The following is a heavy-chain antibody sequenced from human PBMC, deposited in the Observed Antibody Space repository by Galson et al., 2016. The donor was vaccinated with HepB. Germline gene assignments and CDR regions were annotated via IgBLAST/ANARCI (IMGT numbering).Heavy chain of an antibody. J-gene: IGHJ5*02. D-gene: IGHD1-1*01. V-gene: IGHV3-73*01. Sequence: SLRLSCAASGFTFSGSAMHWVRQASGKGLEWVGRIRSKANSYATAYAASVKGRFTISRDDSKSTAYLQMNSLKTEDTAVYYCTTHTTGTGHPWGQGTLVTVSS. CDR1: GFTFSGSA. CDR3: TTHTTGTGHP. CDR2: IRSKANSYAT.